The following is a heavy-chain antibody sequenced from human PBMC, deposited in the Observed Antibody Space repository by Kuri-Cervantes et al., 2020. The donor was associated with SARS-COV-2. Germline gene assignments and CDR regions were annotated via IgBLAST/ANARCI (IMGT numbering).Heavy chain of an antibody. D-gene: IGHD6-13*01. CDR3: ARRPGYSSSWYVGYYYYMDV. Sequence: SETLSLTCAVSGYSISSSNWWGWIRQPPGKGLEWIGEINHSGSTNYNPSLKSRVTISVDTSKNQFSLKLSSVTAADTAVYYCARRPGYSSSWYVGYYYYMDVWGKGTTVTVSS. J-gene: IGHJ6*03. CDR2: INHSGST. V-gene: IGHV4-4*02. CDR1: GYSISSSNW.